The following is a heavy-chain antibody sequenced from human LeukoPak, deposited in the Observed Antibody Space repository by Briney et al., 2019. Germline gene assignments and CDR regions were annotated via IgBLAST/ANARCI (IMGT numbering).Heavy chain of an antibody. V-gene: IGHV3-7*01. J-gene: IGHJ5*02. CDR1: GFTFRSYW. D-gene: IGHD2-15*01. CDR3: ARWARYCSSGSCYSWFDP. CDR2: MRLDGSEE. Sequence: GGSLRLSCAASGFTFRSYWMSWVRQAPGKGLEWVANMRLDGSEEYYVDSVKGRFTISSDSAKNSLYPQMNSLRVDDTAVYYCARWARYCSSGSCYSWFDPWGQGTLVTVSS.